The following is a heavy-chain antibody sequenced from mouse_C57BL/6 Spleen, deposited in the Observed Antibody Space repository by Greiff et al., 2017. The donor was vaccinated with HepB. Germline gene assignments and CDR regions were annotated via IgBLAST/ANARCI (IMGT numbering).Heavy chain of an antibody. Sequence: QVQLQQPGAELVKPGASVKLSCKASGYTFTSYWMQWVKQRPGQGLEWIGEIDPSDSYTNYNQKFKGKATLTVDTSSSTAYMQLSSLTSEDSAVYYCARADYYGSRRAMDDWGQGTSVTVSS. CDR3: ARADYYGSRRAMDD. J-gene: IGHJ4*01. CDR1: GYTFTSYW. CDR2: IDPSDSYT. D-gene: IGHD1-1*01. V-gene: IGHV1-50*01.